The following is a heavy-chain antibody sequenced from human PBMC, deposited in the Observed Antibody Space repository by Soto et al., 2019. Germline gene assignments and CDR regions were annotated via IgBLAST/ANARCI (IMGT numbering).Heavy chain of an antibody. CDR2: ISSSSSYI. D-gene: IGHD3-10*01. CDR1: GFTFSSYS. V-gene: IGHV3-21*01. Sequence: EVQLVESEGGLVKPGGSLRLSCAASGFTFSSYSMNWVRQAPGKGLEWVSSISSSSSYIYYADSVKGRFTISRDNAKNSLYLQMNSLRAEDTAVYYCARGRRGSGSYNGDYWGQGTLVTVSS. CDR3: ARGRRGSGSYNGDY. J-gene: IGHJ4*02.